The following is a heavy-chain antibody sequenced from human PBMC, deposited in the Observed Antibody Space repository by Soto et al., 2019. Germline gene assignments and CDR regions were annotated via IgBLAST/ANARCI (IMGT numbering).Heavy chain of an antibody. V-gene: IGHV1-69*08. D-gene: IGHD5-12*01. CDR1: GGAFTNDI. J-gene: IGHJ4*02. CDR3: ARDSPIGSTFSGYEAIGY. CDR2: IIPLLEIT. Sequence: QVQLVQSGAEVKKPGSSVNVSCTASGGAFTNDIITWARQAPGQGLEWMGRIIPLLEITNYAQKFQGRVTITADKSTITAYLELNNLRSEDTAVYYCARDSPIGSTFSGYEAIGYWGQGNLVTVSS.